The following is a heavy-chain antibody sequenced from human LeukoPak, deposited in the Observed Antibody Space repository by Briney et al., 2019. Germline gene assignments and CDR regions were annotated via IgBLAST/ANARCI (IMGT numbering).Heavy chain of an antibody. V-gene: IGHV3-30*04. Sequence: PGGSLRLSCAASGFTFSSYAMHWVRQAPGKGLEWVAVISYDGSNKYYADSVKGRFTISRDNSKNTLYLQMNSLRAEDTAVYYCARDLVRGVRPINWFDPWGQGTLVTVSS. CDR2: ISYDGSNK. D-gene: IGHD3-10*01. CDR1: GFTFSSYA. J-gene: IGHJ5*02. CDR3: ARDLVRGVRPINWFDP.